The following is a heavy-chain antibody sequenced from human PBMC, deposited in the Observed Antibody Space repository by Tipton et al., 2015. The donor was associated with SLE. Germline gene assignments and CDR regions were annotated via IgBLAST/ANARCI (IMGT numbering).Heavy chain of an antibody. CDR1: GDSITSDNYY. J-gene: IGHJ4*02. CDR3: ARGGISHDHSGSFDQ. D-gene: IGHD6-19*01. Sequence: TLSLTCSVSGDSITSDNYYWTWIRQPPGRGLEYIGYVYYNGNTNYNPSLKSRVTISLDPSKNQFSLRLNSVTAADTAIYYCARGGISHDHSGSFDQWGQGILVTASS. V-gene: IGHV4-61*01. CDR2: VYYNGNT.